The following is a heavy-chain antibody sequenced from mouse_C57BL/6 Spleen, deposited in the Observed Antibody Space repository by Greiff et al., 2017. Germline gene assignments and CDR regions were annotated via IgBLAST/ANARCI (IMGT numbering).Heavy chain of an antibody. V-gene: IGHV1-81*01. CDR3: SRGEYYGYLDFDD. CDR2: IYPRSGNT. CDR1: GYTFTSYG. J-gene: IGHJ1*03. D-gene: IGHD1-1*01. Sequence: QVQLQQSGAELARPGASVKLSCKASGYTFTSYGISWVKQRTGQGLEWIGEIYPRSGNTYYNEKFKGKATLTADKSSSTAYMELRGLTSEDSAVYICSRGEYYGYLDFDDWGTGTTLTVSS.